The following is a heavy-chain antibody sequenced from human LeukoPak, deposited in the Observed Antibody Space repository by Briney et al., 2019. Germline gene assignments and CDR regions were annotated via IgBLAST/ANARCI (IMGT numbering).Heavy chain of an antibody. CDR3: ARLLSGSSRFDY. J-gene: IGHJ4*02. CDR2: ISYDGSNK. Sequence: PGGSLRLSCAASGFTFSSYAMHWVRQAPGKGLEWVAVISYDGSNKYYADSVKGRFTISRDNSKNTLYLQMNSLRAEDTAVYYCARLLSGSSRFDYWGQGTLVTVPS. V-gene: IGHV3-30*01. D-gene: IGHD1-26*01. CDR1: GFTFSSYA.